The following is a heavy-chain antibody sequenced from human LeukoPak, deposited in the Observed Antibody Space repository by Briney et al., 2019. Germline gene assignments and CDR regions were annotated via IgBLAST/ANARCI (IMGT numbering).Heavy chain of an antibody. Sequence: GRSLRLSCAASGFTFSSYGMHWVRQAPGKGLEWVAVISYDGSNKYYADSVKGRFTISRDNSKNKVYLQMNSLRAEDTAVYYCAKGVGSTGSYFDYWGQGTLVTVSS. CDR1: GFTFSSYG. CDR2: ISYDGSNK. CDR3: AKGVGSTGSYFDY. V-gene: IGHV3-30*18. D-gene: IGHD1-26*01. J-gene: IGHJ4*02.